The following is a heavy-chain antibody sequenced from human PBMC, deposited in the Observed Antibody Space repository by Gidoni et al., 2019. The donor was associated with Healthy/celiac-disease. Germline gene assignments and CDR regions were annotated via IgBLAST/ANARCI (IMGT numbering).Heavy chain of an antibody. J-gene: IGHJ4*02. V-gene: IGHV3-30-3*01. Sequence: QVQLVESGGGVVQPGRSLRLSCAASGFTFSSYAMHWVRQAPGKGLEWVAVISYDGSNKYYADSVKGRFTISRDNSKNTLYLQMNSLRAEDTAVYYCASEGSSRDYWGQGTLVTVSS. D-gene: IGHD2-2*01. CDR3: ASEGSSRDY. CDR2: ISYDGSNK. CDR1: GFTFSSYA.